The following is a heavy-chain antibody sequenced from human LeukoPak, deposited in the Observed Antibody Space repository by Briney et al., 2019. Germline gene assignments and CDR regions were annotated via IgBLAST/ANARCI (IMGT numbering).Heavy chain of an antibody. J-gene: IGHJ4*02. CDR1: GFTFSRYS. D-gene: IGHD6-13*01. CDR3: ASGGFIAAAFDY. V-gene: IGHV3-21*01. Sequence: PGGSLRPSCAASGFTFSRYSMNWVRQAPGKGLGWVSSMSSSSGLIYYGDSVKGRFTISRDNAKNSLYLQMNSLRAEDTAVYYCASGGFIAAAFDYWGQGTLVTVSS. CDR2: MSSSSGLI.